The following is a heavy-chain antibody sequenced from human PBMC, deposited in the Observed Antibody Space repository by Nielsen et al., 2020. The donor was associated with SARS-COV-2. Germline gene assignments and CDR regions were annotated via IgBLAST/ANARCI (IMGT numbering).Heavy chain of an antibody. CDR2: IYPGDSDT. V-gene: IGHV5-51*01. CDR3: ARFASDIAAAGNY. J-gene: IGHJ4*02. D-gene: IGHD6-13*01. Sequence: GESLKLSCEGSGFSFRDYWIAWVRQMPGKGLEWMGIIYPGDSDTKYSPSFRGQVTMSADKSISTAYLQWSSLKASNTAMYFCARFASDIAAAGNYWGQGTLVTVSS. CDR1: GFSFRDYW.